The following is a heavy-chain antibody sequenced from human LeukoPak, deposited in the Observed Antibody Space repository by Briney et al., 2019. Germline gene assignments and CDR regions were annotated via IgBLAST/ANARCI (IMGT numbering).Heavy chain of an antibody. V-gene: IGHV3-7*01. CDR3: AREAAYCSSTSCSTGAFDI. D-gene: IGHD2-2*01. J-gene: IGHJ3*02. CDR2: IKQDGSEK. Sequence: GGSLRLSCSASGFTFSNAWMSWVRQAPGKGLEWVANIKQDGSEKYYVDSVKGRFTISRDNAKNSLYLQMNSLRAEDTAVYYCAREAAYCSSTSCSTGAFDIWGQGTMVTVSS. CDR1: GFTFSNAW.